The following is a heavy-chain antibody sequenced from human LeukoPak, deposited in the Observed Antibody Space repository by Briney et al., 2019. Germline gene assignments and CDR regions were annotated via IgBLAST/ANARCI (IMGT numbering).Heavy chain of an antibody. Sequence: GGSLRLSCAASGFTFSDYYMSWIRQAPGKGLEWVSYISSSGSSIYYADSVKGRFTISRDNAKNSLYLQMNSLSAEDTAVYYCAKGPNYDILTGWRKTYNGFDVWGQGTMVTVSS. CDR1: GFTFSDYY. CDR2: ISSSGSSI. V-gene: IGHV3-11*04. D-gene: IGHD3-9*01. J-gene: IGHJ3*01. CDR3: AKGPNYDILTGWRKTYNGFDV.